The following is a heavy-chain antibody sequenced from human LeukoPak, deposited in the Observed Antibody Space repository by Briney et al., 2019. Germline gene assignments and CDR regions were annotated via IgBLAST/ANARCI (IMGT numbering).Heavy chain of an antibody. V-gene: IGHV1-2*02. Sequence: ASVKVSCKASGYTFTGYYMHWVRQAPGQGLEWMGWINPNSGGTNYAQKLQGRVTMTTDTSTSTAYMELRSLRSDDTAVYYCAREPPPGAGYCSGGSCYSPQFDYWGQGTLVTVSS. D-gene: IGHD2-15*01. CDR1: GYTFTGYY. CDR2: INPNSGGT. J-gene: IGHJ4*02. CDR3: AREPPPGAGYCSGGSCYSPQFDY.